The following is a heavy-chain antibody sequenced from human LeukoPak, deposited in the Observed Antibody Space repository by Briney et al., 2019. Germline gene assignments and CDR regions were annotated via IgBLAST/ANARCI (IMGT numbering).Heavy chain of an antibody. J-gene: IGHJ4*02. Sequence: ASVKVSCKASGYTFTGYYIHWVRQAPGQGLEWMGRINPNSGGTNYAQKFQGRVTMTRDTSISTAYMELSRLRSDDTAVYYCARGLVWGSYLLHYWGQGTLVTVSS. CDR2: INPNSGGT. D-gene: IGHD3-16*02. CDR3: ARGLVWGSYLLHY. V-gene: IGHV1-2*06. CDR1: GYTFTGYY.